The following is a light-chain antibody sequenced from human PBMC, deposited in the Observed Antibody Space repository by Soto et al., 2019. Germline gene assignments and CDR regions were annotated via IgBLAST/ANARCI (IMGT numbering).Light chain of an antibody. CDR3: QQYGTSRT. CDR1: QSVSSSY. Sequence: EIVLTQSPGTLSLSPGERATLSGRASQSVSSSYLAWYQQKPGQAPRLLIYGASSRATGIPDRLSGSGSGTDFTLPIRRLEPEDSAVYYCQQYGTSRTFGQGTKVDIK. V-gene: IGKV3-20*01. CDR2: GAS. J-gene: IGKJ1*01.